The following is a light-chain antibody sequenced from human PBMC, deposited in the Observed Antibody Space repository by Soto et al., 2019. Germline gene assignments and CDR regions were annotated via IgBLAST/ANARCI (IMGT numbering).Light chain of an antibody. Sequence: DLEMTQSPLSLSVTPGEPASISCRSSQSLLHSNGYNYLDWYLQKPGQSPQLLISSNSNRASGGPDRFSGSGSGTDFTLKISKVEAEDVGLYYCMQALQTPRTFGQGTKLEIK. J-gene: IGKJ2*01. CDR1: QSLLHSNGYNY. CDR2: SNS. V-gene: IGKV2-28*01. CDR3: MQALQTPRT.